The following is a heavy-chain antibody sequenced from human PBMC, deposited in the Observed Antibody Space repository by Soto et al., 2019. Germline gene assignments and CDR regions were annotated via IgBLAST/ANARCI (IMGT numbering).Heavy chain of an antibody. V-gene: IGHV3-23*01. CDR3: AKVEGGYDFWSGSLRGYFDY. Sequence: GGSLRLSFAASGFTFSSYAMSWVRQAPGKGLEWVSAISGSGGSTYYADSLKGRFTISRDNSKNTLHLQMNSLRAEDTAVYYCAKVEGGYDFWSGSLRGYFDYWGQGTLVTVSS. D-gene: IGHD3-3*01. J-gene: IGHJ4*02. CDR2: ISGSGGST. CDR1: GFTFSSYA.